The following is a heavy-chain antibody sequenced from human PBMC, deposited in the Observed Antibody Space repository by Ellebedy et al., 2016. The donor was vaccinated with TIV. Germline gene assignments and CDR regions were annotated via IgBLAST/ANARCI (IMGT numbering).Heavy chain of an antibody. CDR3: ARQRGVHHLVSRGMDV. V-gene: IGHV4-59*08. D-gene: IGHD3-10*01. CDR1: GGSISSYY. CDR2: IYYSGST. Sequence: SETLSLTCTASGGSISSYYWSWIRQPPGKGLEWIGYIYYSGSTNYNPSLKSRVTISVDTSKNQFSLKLSSVTAADTAVYYCARQRGVHHLVSRGMDVWGQGTTVTVSS. J-gene: IGHJ6*02.